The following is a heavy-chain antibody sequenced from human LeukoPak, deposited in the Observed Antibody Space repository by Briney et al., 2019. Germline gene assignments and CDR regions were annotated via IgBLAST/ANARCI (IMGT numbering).Heavy chain of an antibody. CDR1: GYTFTGYY. J-gene: IGHJ4*02. CDR2: INPNSGGT. V-gene: IGHV1-2*02. D-gene: IGHD2-8*02. CDR3: ARDRRGTGNSFDY. Sequence: ASVKVSCKASGYTFTGYYMHWVRQAPGQGLEWMGWINPNSGGTNYAQKFQGRVTMTRDTSISTAYMELSRVRSDDTAVYYCARDRRGTGNSFDYWGQGTLVTVSS.